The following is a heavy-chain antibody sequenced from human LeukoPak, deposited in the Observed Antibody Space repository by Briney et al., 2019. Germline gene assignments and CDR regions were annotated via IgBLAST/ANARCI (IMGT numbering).Heavy chain of an antibody. D-gene: IGHD6-6*01. CDR1: GFTFSSYA. J-gene: IGHJ4*02. CDR2: ISGSGGST. V-gene: IGHV3-23*01. CDR3: AKGRGSIAARHFDY. Sequence: PGGSLRLSCAASGFTFSSYAMSWGRQGPGKGLEWVLAISGSGGSTYYADSVKGRFTIYRDNSKNTLYLQMNSLRAEDTAVYYCAKGRGSIAARHFDYWGQGTLVTVSS.